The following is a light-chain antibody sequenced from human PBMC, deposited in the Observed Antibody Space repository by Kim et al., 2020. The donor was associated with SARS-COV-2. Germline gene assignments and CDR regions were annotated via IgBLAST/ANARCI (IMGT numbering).Light chain of an antibody. CDR1: QSVSSD. V-gene: IGKV3-11*01. J-gene: IGKJ4*01. Sequence: LSPGERATLSCRASQSVSSDFAWYQQKPGQVPRLLIYDASHRATGIPARFSGSGSGTDFTLSISSLEPEDAAVYFCQQRKHWPLTFGGGTKVDIK. CDR2: DAS. CDR3: QQRKHWPLT.